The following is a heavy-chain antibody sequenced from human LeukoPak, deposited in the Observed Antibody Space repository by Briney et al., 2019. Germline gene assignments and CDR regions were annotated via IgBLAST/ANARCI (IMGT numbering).Heavy chain of an antibody. CDR3: AREIKPYYYDSSGYLYYFDY. CDR2: IYYSGST. Sequence: SETLSLTCTVSGGSISSSSYYWGWICQPPGKGLEWIGTIYYSGSTYYNPSLKSRVTISVDTSKNQFSLRLSSVTAADTAVYYCAREIKPYYYDSSGYLYYFDYWGQGTLVTVSS. J-gene: IGHJ4*02. D-gene: IGHD3-22*01. V-gene: IGHV4-39*07. CDR1: GGSISSSSYY.